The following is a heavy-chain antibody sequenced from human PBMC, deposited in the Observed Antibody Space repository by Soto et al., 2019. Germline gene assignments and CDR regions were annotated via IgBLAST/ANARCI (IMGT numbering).Heavy chain of an antibody. Sequence: GGSLRLSCAASGFTFSSYAMHWVRQAPGKGLEWVAVISYDGSNKYYADSVKGRFTISRDNSKNTLYLQMNSLRAEDTAVYYCARDPGSITGTTSFDYWGQGTLVTVSS. CDR3: ARDPGSITGTTSFDY. V-gene: IGHV3-30-3*01. D-gene: IGHD1-7*01. CDR1: GFTFSSYA. J-gene: IGHJ4*02. CDR2: ISYDGSNK.